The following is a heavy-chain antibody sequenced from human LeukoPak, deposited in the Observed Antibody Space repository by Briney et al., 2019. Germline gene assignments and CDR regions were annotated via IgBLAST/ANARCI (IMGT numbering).Heavy chain of an antibody. D-gene: IGHD5-18*01. Sequence: SETLSLTCTVSGGSISSYYGSWIRQPPGKGLEWIGYIYYSGSTNYNPSLKSRVTISVDTSKNQFSLKLSSVTAADTAVYYCARAEYSYGLFDYWGQGTLVTVSS. J-gene: IGHJ4*02. V-gene: IGHV4-59*01. CDR1: GGSISSYY. CDR2: IYYSGST. CDR3: ARAEYSYGLFDY.